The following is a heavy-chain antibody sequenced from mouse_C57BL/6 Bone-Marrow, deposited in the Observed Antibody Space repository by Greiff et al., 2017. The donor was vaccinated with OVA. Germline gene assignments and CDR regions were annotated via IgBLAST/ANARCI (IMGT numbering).Heavy chain of an antibody. CDR3: ARGGGNYRDFDY. V-gene: IGHV1-64*01. CDR1: GYTFTSYW. Sequence: QFQLQQPGAELVKPGASVKLSCKASGYTFTSYWMHWVKQRPGQGLEWIGMIHPNSGSTNYNEKFKSKATLTVDKASSTAYMQLSSLTSEDSAVYYCARGGGNYRDFDYWGQGTTLTVSS. J-gene: IGHJ2*01. CDR2: IHPNSGST. D-gene: IGHD2-1*01.